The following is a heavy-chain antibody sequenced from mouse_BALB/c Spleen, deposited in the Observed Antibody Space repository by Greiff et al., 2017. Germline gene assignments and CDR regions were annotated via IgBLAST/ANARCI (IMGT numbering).Heavy chain of an antibody. V-gene: IGHV14-1*02. D-gene: IGHD2-14*01. CDR1: GFNIKDYY. CDR3: ARSRVRRTWFAY. Sequence: EVQLQESGAELVRPGALVKLSCKASGFNIKDYYMHWVKQRPEQGLEWIGWIDPENGNTIYDPKFQGKASITADTSSNTAYLQLSSLTSEDTAVYYCARSRVRRTWFAYWGQGTLVTVSA. CDR2: IDPENGNT. J-gene: IGHJ3*01.